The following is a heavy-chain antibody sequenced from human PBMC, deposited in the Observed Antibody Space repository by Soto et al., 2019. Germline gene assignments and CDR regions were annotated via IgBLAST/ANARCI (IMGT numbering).Heavy chain of an antibody. CDR3: AKQRDCSANAWPTGDYFDT. J-gene: IGHJ5*02. CDR2: IVGSGAT. Sequence: EVQLLESGGGLAQPGGSLRLSCAASGFTSSSYAMSWVRQSPGKGLEWVSTIVGSGATYYRDSVRGRFAISRDNSKDTVYLQLNSQRAAGTAVDNSAKQRDCSANAWPTGDYFDTWGEGTLVTVSS. CDR1: GFTSSSYA. V-gene: IGHV3-23*01. D-gene: IGHD2-15*01.